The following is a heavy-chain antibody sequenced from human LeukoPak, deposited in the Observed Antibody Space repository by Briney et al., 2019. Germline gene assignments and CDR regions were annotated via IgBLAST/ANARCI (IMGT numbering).Heavy chain of an antibody. J-gene: IGHJ4*02. CDR1: GGSISSGDYY. D-gene: IGHD3-22*01. Sequence: NPSQTLSLTCTVSGGSISSGDYYWSWIRQPAGKGLEWIGRIYTSGSTNYNPSLKSRVTMSVDTSKNQFSLKLSSVTAADTAVYYCARDRGSGYSFDYWGQGTLVTVSS. CDR3: ARDRGSGYSFDY. CDR2: IYTSGST. V-gene: IGHV4-61*02.